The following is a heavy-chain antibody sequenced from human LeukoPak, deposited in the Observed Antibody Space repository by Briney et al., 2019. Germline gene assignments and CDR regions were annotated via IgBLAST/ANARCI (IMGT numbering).Heavy chain of an antibody. Sequence: GGSLRLSCAASGFTFSNAWMSWVRQAPGKGLEWVGRIKSKTDGGTTDYAAPVKGRFTISRDDLKNTLYLQMNSLKTEDTAVYYCTTDSYYDFWSGYWRFDPWGQGTLVTVSS. CDR2: IKSKTDGGTT. D-gene: IGHD3-3*01. J-gene: IGHJ5*02. CDR1: GFTFSNAW. CDR3: TTDSYYDFWSGYWRFDP. V-gene: IGHV3-15*01.